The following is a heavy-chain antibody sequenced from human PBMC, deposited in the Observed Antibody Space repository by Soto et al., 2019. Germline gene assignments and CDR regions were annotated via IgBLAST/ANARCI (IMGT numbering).Heavy chain of an antibody. J-gene: IGHJ4*02. Sequence: QVHLVQSGAEVMKPGASVKVSCRTSGSTFTGYFIHWVRQAPGQGLEWVGWINPNTGATLYAQKFQDRVTMTRDTSISTAYMELSGLTSDDTAVYFCAREKDYDVFSGYKKAGGFDYWGQGTLLTVSP. CDR2: INPNTGAT. CDR1: GSTFTGYF. D-gene: IGHD3-9*01. CDR3: AREKDYDVFSGYKKAGGFDY. V-gene: IGHV1-2*02.